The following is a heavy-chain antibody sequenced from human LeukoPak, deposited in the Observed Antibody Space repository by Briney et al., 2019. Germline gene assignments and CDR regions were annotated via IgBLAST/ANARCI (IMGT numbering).Heavy chain of an antibody. CDR2: INPNSGGT. D-gene: IGHD2-2*01. Sequence: ASVKVSCKASGYTFTGYYMHWVRQAPGQGLEWMGWINPNSGGTNYAQKLQGRVTMTRDTSISTAYMELSRLRSDDTAVYYCATLVVPAASGVRDYWGQGTLVTVSS. CDR3: ATLVVPAASGVRDY. J-gene: IGHJ4*02. CDR1: GYTFTGYY. V-gene: IGHV1-2*02.